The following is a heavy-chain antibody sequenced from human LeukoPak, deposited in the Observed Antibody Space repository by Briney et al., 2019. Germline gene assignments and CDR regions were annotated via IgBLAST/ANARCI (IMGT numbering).Heavy chain of an antibody. Sequence: GGSLRLSCAASGFTFDDYAMHWVGQAPGKGLEWVSGISWNSGSIGYADSVKGRFTISRDNAKNSLYLQMNSLRAEDTALYYCAKGTAFSRGAFDIWGQGTMVTVSS. CDR1: GFTFDDYA. D-gene: IGHD3-10*01. V-gene: IGHV3-9*01. CDR3: AKGTAFSRGAFDI. CDR2: ISWNSGSI. J-gene: IGHJ3*02.